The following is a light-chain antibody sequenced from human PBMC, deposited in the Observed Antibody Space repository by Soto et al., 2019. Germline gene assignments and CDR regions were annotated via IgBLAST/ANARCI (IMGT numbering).Light chain of an antibody. CDR2: EVS. CDR1: SSDVGGYNY. Sequence: QPVLTQPASVSGSPGQSITISCTGTSSDVGGYNYVSWYHQHPGKAPKLMIYEVSYRPSGVSHRFSGSKSGNTASLTISGLQTEDEADYYCSSYTSSSTVVVFGGGTKVTVL. V-gene: IGLV2-14*01. J-gene: IGLJ2*01. CDR3: SSYTSSSTVVV.